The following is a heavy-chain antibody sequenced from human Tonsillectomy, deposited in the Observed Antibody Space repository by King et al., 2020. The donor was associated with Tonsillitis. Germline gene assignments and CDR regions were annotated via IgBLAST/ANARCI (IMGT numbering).Heavy chain of an antibody. CDR3: ARQMLGYNYGRHPYYLDY. CDR2: FYNSGST. V-gene: IGHV4-39*01. J-gene: IGHJ4*02. Sequence: QLQESGPGLVKPSETLSLTCTVSGGSISSSSYYWGWIRHPPGKGLEWIGSFYNSGSTYYNPSLKSRLTISVDTSKNQFSLKLTSVTAADTAVYYCARQMLGYNYGRHPYYLDYWGQGTLVTVSS. D-gene: IGHD5-18*01. CDR1: GGSISSSSYY.